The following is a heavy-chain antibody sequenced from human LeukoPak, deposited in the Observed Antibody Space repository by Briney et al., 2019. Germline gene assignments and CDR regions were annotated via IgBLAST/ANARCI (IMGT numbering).Heavy chain of an antibody. D-gene: IGHD2-15*01. CDR3: ARARAYCSGGSCYSYYFDY. V-gene: IGHV4-38-2*02. CDR2: IYHSGST. J-gene: IGHJ4*02. Sequence: SETLSLTCTVSGYSITSGYYWGWIRQPPGKGLEWIGSIYHSGSTFYNPSLKSRVTISVDTSKNQFSLKLSSVTAADTAVYYCARARAYCSGGSCYSYYFDYWGQGTLVTVSS. CDR1: GYSITSGYY.